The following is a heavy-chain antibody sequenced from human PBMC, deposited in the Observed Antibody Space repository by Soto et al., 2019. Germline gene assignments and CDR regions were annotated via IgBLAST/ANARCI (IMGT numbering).Heavy chain of an antibody. CDR3: ARHFTPGPDNWNYLVSDP. J-gene: IGHJ5*02. Sequence: GESLKISCKGSGYSFTSYWIGWVRQMPGKGLEWMGIIYPGDSDTRYSPSFQGQVTISADKSISTAYLQWSSLKASDTAMYYCARHFTPGPDNWNYLVSDPWGQGTLVTVSS. V-gene: IGHV5-51*01. CDR1: GYSFTSYW. CDR2: IYPGDSDT. D-gene: IGHD1-7*01.